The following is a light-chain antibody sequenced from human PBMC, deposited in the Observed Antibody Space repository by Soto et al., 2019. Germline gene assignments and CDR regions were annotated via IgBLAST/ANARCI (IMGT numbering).Light chain of an antibody. Sequence: EIVLTQSPATLSLYQGERATLSCRASQSVSSYLAWYQQKPGQAPRLLIYDASNRATGIPARFSGSGSGTDFTLTISSLETEDFAVYYCQQRSNWPWTFGQGTKVDIK. CDR1: QSVSSY. J-gene: IGKJ1*01. CDR2: DAS. CDR3: QQRSNWPWT. V-gene: IGKV3-11*01.